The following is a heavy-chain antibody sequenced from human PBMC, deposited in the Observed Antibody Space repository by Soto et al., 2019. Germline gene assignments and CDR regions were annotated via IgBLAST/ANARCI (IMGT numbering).Heavy chain of an antibody. D-gene: IGHD1-1*01. J-gene: IGHJ4*01. CDR1: GGTFSSYT. CDR2: IIPIYGTA. Sequence: QVQLVQSGAEVKKPGSSVNVSCKASGGTFSSYTISWVLQAPGQGLEWMGGIIPIYGTANYGQKFKGRVTITADRSTRPAYMELSSLRSEDTALYYFASGTTLIPRDRFNWGHGTLVTVSS. CDR3: ASGTTLIPRDRFN. V-gene: IGHV1-69*06.